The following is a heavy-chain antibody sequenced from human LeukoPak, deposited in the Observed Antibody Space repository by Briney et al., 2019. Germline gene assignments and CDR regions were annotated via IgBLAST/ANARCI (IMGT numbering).Heavy chain of an antibody. CDR1: GFTFTNYA. D-gene: IGHD1-1*01. Sequence: GGSLRLSCAASGFTFTNYAMTWVRQAPGKGLEWISGIRKSGDITFYADSVKGRFTISRDTSKSAVYLQMNNLRAEDTAIYYCAKDASTTNNFYFFDYWGQGALATVSS. CDR3: AKDASTTNNFYFFDY. V-gene: IGHV3-23*01. CDR2: IRKSGDIT. J-gene: IGHJ4*02.